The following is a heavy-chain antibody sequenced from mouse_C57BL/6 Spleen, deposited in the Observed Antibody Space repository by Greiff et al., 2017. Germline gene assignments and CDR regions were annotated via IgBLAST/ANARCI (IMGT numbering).Heavy chain of an antibody. D-gene: IGHD2-5*01. CDR3: SRNDYYSNYDYDMDY. CDR2: IYPGSGNT. CDR1: GYTFTDYY. J-gene: IGHJ4*01. V-gene: IGHV1-76*01. Sequence: QVQLQQSGAELVRPGASVKLSCKASGYTFTDYYINWVKQRPGQGLEWIARIYPGSGNTYYNEKFKGKATLTAEKSSSAAFMRLSSLTSEDSAVYFCSRNDYYSNYDYDMDYWGQGTSVTVSS.